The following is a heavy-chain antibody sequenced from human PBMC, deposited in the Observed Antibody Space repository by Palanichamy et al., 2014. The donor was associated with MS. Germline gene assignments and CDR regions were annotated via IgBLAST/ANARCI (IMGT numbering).Heavy chain of an antibody. Sequence: EVQLVESGGVLVQPGGSLRLSCAASGFTFSSYWMHWVRQVPGKGLAWVSRINSDGSRTNYADSVKGRFTVSRDNAENTLYLQMNGLRAEDTAVYYCARIRYGEWGYAQDCWGQGTLVTVSS. D-gene: IGHD1-26*01. CDR3: ARIRYGEWGYAQDC. CDR1: GFTFSSYW. CDR2: INSDGSRT. J-gene: IGHJ4*02. V-gene: IGHV3-74*01.